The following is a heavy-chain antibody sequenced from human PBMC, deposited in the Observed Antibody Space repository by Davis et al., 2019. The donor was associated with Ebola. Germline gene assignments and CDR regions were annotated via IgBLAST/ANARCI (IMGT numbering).Heavy chain of an antibody. V-gene: IGHV5-10-1*01. CDR1: GYSFTSYW. J-gene: IGHJ2*01. CDR2: IDPSDSYT. Sequence: GGSLRLSCKGSGYSFTSYWIGWVRQMPGKGLEWMGRIDPSDSYTNYSPSFQGHVTISADKSISTAYLQWSSLKTSDTAMYYCARQNFCGGACSGWYFDLWGRGTLVTVSS. CDR3: ARQNFCGGACSGWYFDL. D-gene: IGHD2-21*02.